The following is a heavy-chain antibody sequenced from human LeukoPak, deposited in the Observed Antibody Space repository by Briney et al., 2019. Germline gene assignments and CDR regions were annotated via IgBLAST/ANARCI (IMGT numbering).Heavy chain of an antibody. CDR2: ISWDGGST. CDR3: ARDGGGDWNY. D-gene: IGHD2-21*02. J-gene: IGHJ4*02. CDR1: GFTFDDYA. Sequence: QTGGSLRLSCAASGFTFDDYAMHWVRQAPGKGLEWVSLISWDGGSTYYADSVKGRFTISRDNAKNSLYLQMNSLRAEDTAVYYCARDGGGDWNYWGQGTLVTVSS. V-gene: IGHV3-43D*04.